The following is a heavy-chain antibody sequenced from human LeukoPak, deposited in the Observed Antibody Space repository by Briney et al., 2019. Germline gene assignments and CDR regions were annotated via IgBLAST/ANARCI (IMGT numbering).Heavy chain of an antibody. D-gene: IGHD2-15*01. Sequence: GGSLRLSCAASGFTFSRFGMNWVRQAPGKGLEWISYISSSSSAIYYADSVKGRFTISRDNAKNSLYLQMNSLRDEDTAVYYCAQKGGTDHWGQGTLVTVSS. CDR1: GFTFSRFG. J-gene: IGHJ4*02. CDR2: ISSSSSAI. CDR3: AQKGGTDH. V-gene: IGHV3-48*02.